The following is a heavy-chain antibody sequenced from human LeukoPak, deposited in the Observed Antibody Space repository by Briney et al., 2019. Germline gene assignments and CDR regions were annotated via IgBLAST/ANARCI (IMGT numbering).Heavy chain of an antibody. Sequence: SETLSLTCTVSGGSIKNYYWSWIRQPAGKGLEWIGRIYTSGSTNYNSSLKSRVTMSVDTSNNQFSLKLNSVTAADTAVYYCARVSDVVYSRGFDPWGQGTLVTVSS. V-gene: IGHV4-4*07. D-gene: IGHD2-15*01. CDR1: GGSIKNYY. CDR2: IYTSGST. J-gene: IGHJ5*02. CDR3: ARVSDVVYSRGFDP.